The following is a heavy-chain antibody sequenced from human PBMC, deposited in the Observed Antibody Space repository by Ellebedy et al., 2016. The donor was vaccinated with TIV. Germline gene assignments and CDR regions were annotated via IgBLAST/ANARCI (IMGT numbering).Heavy chain of an antibody. V-gene: IGHV3-7*03. CDR1: GFTFSIYA. J-gene: IGHJ4*02. CDR2: IKQDGSEK. Sequence: GESLKISCAASGFTFSIYAMSWVRQAPGKGLEWVANIKQDGSEKSYVGSVKGRFTISRDNAKNSLYLQMNSLRAEDTAVYYCASWFGGRNYWGQGTLVTVSS. D-gene: IGHD3-10*01. CDR3: ASWFGGRNY.